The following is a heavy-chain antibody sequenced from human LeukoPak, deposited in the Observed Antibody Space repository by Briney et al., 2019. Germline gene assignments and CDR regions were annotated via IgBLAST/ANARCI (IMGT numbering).Heavy chain of an antibody. J-gene: IGHJ4*02. CDR3: ARDDPNKYYFDY. Sequence: SSETLSLTCTVSGGSISSSRYSWGWIRQPPGKGLEWIGKIYYSGSTYYNSSLKSRVTISVDTSKNQFSLKLSSVTAADTAVYYCARDDPNKYYFDYWGQGTLVTVSS. CDR2: IYYSGST. CDR1: GGSISSSRYS. V-gene: IGHV4-39*02.